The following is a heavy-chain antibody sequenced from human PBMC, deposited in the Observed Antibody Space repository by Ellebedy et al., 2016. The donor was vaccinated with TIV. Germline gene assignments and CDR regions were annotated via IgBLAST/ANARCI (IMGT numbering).Heavy chain of an antibody. J-gene: IGHJ6*02. Sequence: SETLSLXXAVSGGSISSGGYSWSWIRQPPGKGLEWIGEINHSGSTNYNPSLKSRVTISVDTSKNQFSLKLSSVTAADTAVYYCARGRGTIFGVVIMLPGYYYGMDVWGQGTTVTVSS. V-gene: IGHV4-34*01. CDR2: INHSGST. CDR3: ARGRGTIFGVVIMLPGYYYGMDV. CDR1: GGSISSGGYS. D-gene: IGHD3-3*01.